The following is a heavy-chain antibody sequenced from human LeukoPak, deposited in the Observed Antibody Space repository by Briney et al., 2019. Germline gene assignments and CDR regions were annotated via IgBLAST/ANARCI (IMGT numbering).Heavy chain of an antibody. CDR3: ARALAVAATVFDY. CDR2: IYYSGST. J-gene: IGHJ4*02. Sequence: SETLSLTCTVSGGSISSGGYYWSWIRQHPGKGLEWIGYIYYSGSTYYNPSLKSRVTISVDTSKNQFSLKLSSVTAADTAVYYCARALAVAATVFDYWGQGTLVTVSS. CDR1: GGSISSGGYY. D-gene: IGHD6-19*01. V-gene: IGHV4-31*03.